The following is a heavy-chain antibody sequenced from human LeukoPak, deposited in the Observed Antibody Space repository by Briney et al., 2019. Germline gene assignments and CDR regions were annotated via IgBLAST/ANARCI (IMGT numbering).Heavy chain of an antibody. D-gene: IGHD2-8*01. J-gene: IGHJ6*03. V-gene: IGHV1-69*05. CDR3: ARVRGYCTNGVCYTGGYYYMDV. Sequence: GASVKVSCKASGGTFSSYAISWVRQAPGQGLEWMGRIIPIFGTANYAQKFQGRVTITTDESTSTAYMELSSLRSEDTAVYYCARVRGYCTNGVCYTGGYYYMDVWGKGTTVTVS. CDR2: IIPIFGTA. CDR1: GGTFSSYA.